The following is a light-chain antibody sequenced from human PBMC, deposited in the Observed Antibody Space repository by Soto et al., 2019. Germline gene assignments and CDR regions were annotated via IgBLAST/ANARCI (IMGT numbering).Light chain of an antibody. V-gene: IGLV2-14*01. CDR3: SSYTGNKTLNVV. J-gene: IGLJ2*01. CDR2: AVS. CDR1: SSDVGGYNY. Sequence: QSALTQPASVSGSPGQSITISCTGTSSDVGGYNYVSWYQQHPGKAPKLMIYAVSNRPSGVSNRFSGAKSGNTASLTISGLQAEDGADYYCSSYTGNKTLNVVFGGGTKVTIL.